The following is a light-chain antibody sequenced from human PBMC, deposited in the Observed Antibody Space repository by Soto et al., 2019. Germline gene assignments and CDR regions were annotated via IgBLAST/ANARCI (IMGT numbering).Light chain of an antibody. CDR3: TSYTSSSTLL. V-gene: IGLV2-14*01. CDR1: SSDVGGYNY. CDR2: EVS. Sequence: QSALTQPASVSGSPGQSNTISCTGTSSDVGGYNYVSWYQQHPGKAPNLMIYEVSNRPSGVSNRFSGSKSGNTGSLTISGLQAEDEADYYCTSYTSSSTLLFGGGTQLTVL. J-gene: IGLJ2*01.